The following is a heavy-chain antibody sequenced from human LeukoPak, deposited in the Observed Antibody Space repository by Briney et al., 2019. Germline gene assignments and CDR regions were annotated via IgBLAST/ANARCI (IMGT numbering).Heavy chain of an antibody. V-gene: IGHV3-30*18. J-gene: IGHJ6*03. CDR1: GFIFSNYG. D-gene: IGHD1-20*01. Sequence: GGSLRLSCAASGFIFSNYGIHWVRQAPGKGLEWVAVISSGGSNTYYADSVKGRFTISRDNSKNTLYLQMNSLRAEDTAVYYCAKVGKAARIIGTTSRYYYYYMDVWGKGTTVTISS. CDR3: AKVGKAARIIGTTSRYYYYYMDV. CDR2: ISSGGSNT.